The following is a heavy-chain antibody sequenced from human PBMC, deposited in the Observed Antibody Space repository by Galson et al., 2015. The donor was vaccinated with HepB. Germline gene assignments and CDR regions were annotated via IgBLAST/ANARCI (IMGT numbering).Heavy chain of an antibody. CDR3: AQSDLWSGLDY. CDR1: GGSISTYY. V-gene: IGHV4-4*07. J-gene: IGHJ4*02. CDR2: IYSSGST. D-gene: IGHD3-3*01. Sequence: SETLSLTCTVSGGSISTYYWSWIRQPAGKGLEWIGRIYSSGSTNYNPSLKSRVTMSVDTSKNQFSLKLSSVTAADTAVYYCAQSDLWSGLDYWGQGTLVTVSS.